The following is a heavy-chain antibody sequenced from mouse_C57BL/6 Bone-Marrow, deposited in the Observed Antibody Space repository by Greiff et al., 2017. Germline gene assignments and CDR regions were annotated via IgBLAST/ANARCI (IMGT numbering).Heavy chain of an antibody. Sequence: VQLQQSGAELVKPGASVKLSCTASGFNITDYYMHWVKQRTEQGLEWIGRIDPADGDTKYAPKFQGKATITADTSSNTAYLQLSSLTSEDTAVYYCARGGCYYGNYVAWFAYWGQGTLVTVTA. J-gene: IGHJ3*01. CDR3: ARGGCYYGNYVAWFAY. D-gene: IGHD2-1*01. CDR1: GFNITDYY. V-gene: IGHV14-2*01. CDR2: IDPADGDT.